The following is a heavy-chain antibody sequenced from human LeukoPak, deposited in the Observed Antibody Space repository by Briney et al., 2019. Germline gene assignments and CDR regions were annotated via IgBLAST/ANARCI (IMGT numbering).Heavy chain of an antibody. J-gene: IGHJ6*03. CDR2: IHASENT. CDR1: GGSINNFY. D-gene: IGHD3-10*01. V-gene: IGHV4-4*07. CDR3: ARGSNYYGSGSAYYYYMDV. Sequence: PSETLFLTCTFSGGSINNFYWSWIRQPAGKGLEWIGRIHASENTNYNPSLKSRVTMSVDTSKNQFSLKLSSVTAADTAVYYCARGSNYYGSGSAYYYYMDVWGKGTTVTVSS.